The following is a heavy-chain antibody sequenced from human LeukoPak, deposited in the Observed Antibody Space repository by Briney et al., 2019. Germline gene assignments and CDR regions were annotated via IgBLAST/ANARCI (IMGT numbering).Heavy chain of an antibody. V-gene: IGHV3-48*03. D-gene: IGHD6-13*01. CDR1: GFTFSSYE. CDR2: ITSSGSTI. CDR3: ARDGYSSSWSDFDY. J-gene: IGHJ4*02. Sequence: GGSLRLSCAASGFTFSSYEMNWVRQAPGKGLEWVSKITSSGSTINYADSVKGRFTISRDNVKNSLYLQMNSLRDEDTAVYYCARDGYSSSWSDFDYWGQGTLVTVSS.